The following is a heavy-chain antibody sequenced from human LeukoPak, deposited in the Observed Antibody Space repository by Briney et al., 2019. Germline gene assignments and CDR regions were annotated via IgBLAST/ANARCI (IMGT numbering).Heavy chain of an antibody. CDR2: IYYSGST. V-gene: IGHV4-39*01. CDR3: ARHGARSMIAIQFDY. Sequence: PSETLSLTCTVSGGSISSTSYYWGWIRQPPGKGLEWIGSIYYSGSTYYNPSLKSRVTISVDTSKNQFSLKLGSVTAADTAVYYCARHGARSMIAIQFDYWGQGTLVTVSS. D-gene: IGHD3-22*01. J-gene: IGHJ4*02. CDR1: GGSISSTSYY.